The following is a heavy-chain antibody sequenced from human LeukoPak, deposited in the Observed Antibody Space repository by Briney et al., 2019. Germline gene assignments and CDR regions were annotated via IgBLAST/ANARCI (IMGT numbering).Heavy chain of an antibody. D-gene: IGHD6-6*01. CDR1: GVSISSGGYY. J-gene: IGHJ4*02. Sequence: SQTLSLTCTVSGVSISSGGYYWSWIRQHPGKGLEWSGYIYYSGSTYYHPSLKSRFTITVDTSKNQFSRKLSSVTAADTAVYSFARRKRGGRCSSVRSYYFDYWGQGTLGTVSS. V-gene: IGHV4-31*03. CDR3: ARRKRGGRCSSVRSYYFDY. CDR2: IYYSGST.